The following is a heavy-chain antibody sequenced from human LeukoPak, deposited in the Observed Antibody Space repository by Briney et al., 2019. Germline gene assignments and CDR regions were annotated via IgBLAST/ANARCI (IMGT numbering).Heavy chain of an antibody. Sequence: GSLRLSCAASGFTFSSYWMSWVRQAPGKGLEWVANIKQDGSEKYYVDSVKGRFTISRDNAKNSLYLQMNSLRAEDTAVYYCARGQKKQQLVLDYWGQGTLVTVSS. D-gene: IGHD6-13*01. CDR3: ARGQKKQQLVLDY. J-gene: IGHJ4*02. CDR1: GFTFSSYW. CDR2: IKQDGSEK. V-gene: IGHV3-7*01.